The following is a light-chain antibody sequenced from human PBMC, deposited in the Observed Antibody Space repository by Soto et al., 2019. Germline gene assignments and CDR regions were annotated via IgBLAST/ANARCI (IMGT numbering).Light chain of an antibody. CDR3: QQYNNWPPRT. J-gene: IGKJ1*01. V-gene: IGKV3-15*01. Sequence: EIVMTQSPATLSVSPGDRATLSCRANQSVRSNLAWYQQRPGQAPRLLIYGASTRAAGVPARFSGSGSGTEFTLTISSLQSEDFALYYCQQYNNWPPRTFGQGTKVEIK. CDR1: QSVRSN. CDR2: GAS.